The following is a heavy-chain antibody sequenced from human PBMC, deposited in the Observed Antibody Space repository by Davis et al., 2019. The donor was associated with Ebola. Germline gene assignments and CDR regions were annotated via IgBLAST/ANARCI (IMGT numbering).Heavy chain of an antibody. CDR1: GYTFTGYY. Sequence: AASVKVSCKASGYTFTGYYIHWVRQAPGQGLEWMGWINPNSGDTKYSQKFQGWVTMTRDTPISTAYMELNRLTSDDTAVYYCARDRVCSGATCYEYFDCWGQGTLVTVSS. CDR2: INPNSGDT. J-gene: IGHJ4*02. D-gene: IGHD2-15*01. CDR3: ARDRVCSGATCYEYFDC. V-gene: IGHV1-2*04.